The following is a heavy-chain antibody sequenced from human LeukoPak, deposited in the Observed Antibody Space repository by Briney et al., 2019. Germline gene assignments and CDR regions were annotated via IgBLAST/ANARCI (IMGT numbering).Heavy chain of an antibody. D-gene: IGHD2-2*01. CDR2: ISSSGNTI. CDR1: GFTFSSYE. J-gene: IGHJ5*02. V-gene: IGHV3-48*03. CDR3: AGMPGCLYCSSTSCPNWFDP. Sequence: GGSLRLSCAASGFTFSSYEMNWVRQAPGKGLEWLSYISSSGNTIYYADSVKGRFTISRDNAKNSLYLQMNSLRAEDTAVYYCAGMPGCLYCSSTSCPNWFDPWGQGVLVTVSS.